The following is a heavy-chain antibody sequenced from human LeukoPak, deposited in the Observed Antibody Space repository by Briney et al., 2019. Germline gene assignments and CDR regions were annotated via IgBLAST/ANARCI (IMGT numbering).Heavy chain of an antibody. Sequence: SETLSLTCTVSGYSISSSYYWSWIRQPAGKGLEWIGSIYYSGSTYYKSSLKSRVTMSVDTSKNQFSLKLNSVTAADTAVYYCARNRYYYGSGNYGVPNWFDPWGQGTLVTVSS. CDR2: IYYSGST. D-gene: IGHD3-10*01. V-gene: IGHV4-38-2*02. CDR1: GYSISSSYY. CDR3: ARNRYYYGSGNYGVPNWFDP. J-gene: IGHJ5*02.